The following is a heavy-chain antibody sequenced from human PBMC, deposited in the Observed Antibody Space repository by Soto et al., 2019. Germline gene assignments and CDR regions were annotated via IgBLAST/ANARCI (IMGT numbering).Heavy chain of an antibody. CDR1: GYRLSSHY. CDR2: IHPSGTNK. Sequence: QLVQPGAEAKKPGASERIFCKASGYRLSSHYMHCGLQAPGQGLEGMGVIHPSGTNKAYAQKFQGRVTTTTDTSTSTVSMELTSMRAEDRSIYYCPRAQSWPEVVWWFYPWGQRNPLT. J-gene: IGHJ5*02. V-gene: IGHV1-46*03. CDR3: PRAQSWPEVVWWFYP. D-gene: IGHD2-15*01.